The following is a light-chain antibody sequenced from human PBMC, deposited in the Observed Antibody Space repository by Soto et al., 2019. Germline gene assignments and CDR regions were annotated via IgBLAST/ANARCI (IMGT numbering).Light chain of an antibody. J-gene: IGLJ1*01. CDR1: SSEVGGYNY. V-gene: IGLV2-14*01. Sequence: QSVLTQPASVSGSPGQSITISCTGTSSEVGGYNYVSWYQQHPGKAPKFMIYDVSNRPSGVSTLFSGSKSGNTASLTISGLQAEDEADYYCNSYTTSNTRQIVFGTGTKVTVL. CDR2: DVS. CDR3: NSYTTSNTRQIV.